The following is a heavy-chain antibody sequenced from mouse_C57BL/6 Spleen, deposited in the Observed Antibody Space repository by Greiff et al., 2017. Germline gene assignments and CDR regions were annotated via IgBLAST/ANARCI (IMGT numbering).Heavy chain of an antibody. Sequence: EVKLVESGEGLVKPGGSLKLSCAASGFTFSSYAMSWVRQTPEKRLEWVAYISSGGDYIYYADTVKGRFTISRDNARNTLYLQMSSLKSEDTAMYYCTRAATTVVPFDYWGQGTTLTVSS. J-gene: IGHJ2*01. CDR2: ISSGGDYI. V-gene: IGHV5-9-1*02. CDR1: GFTFSSYA. D-gene: IGHD1-1*01. CDR3: TRAATTVVPFDY.